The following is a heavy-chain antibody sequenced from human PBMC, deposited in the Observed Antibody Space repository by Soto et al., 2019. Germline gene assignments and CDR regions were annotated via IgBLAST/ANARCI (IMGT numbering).Heavy chain of an antibody. Sequence: QVQLVQSGAEVKKPGASVKVSCKASGYTFTSYDINWVRQATGQGLEWMGWMNPNSGNTGYAQKFQGRVTMTRNTSISTSYMELSSLRSEDTAVYYCARASPVMNYYCGMDVWGQGTTVTVSS. CDR1: GYTFTSYD. J-gene: IGHJ6*02. V-gene: IGHV1-8*01. CDR3: ARASPVMNYYCGMDV. CDR2: MNPNSGNT.